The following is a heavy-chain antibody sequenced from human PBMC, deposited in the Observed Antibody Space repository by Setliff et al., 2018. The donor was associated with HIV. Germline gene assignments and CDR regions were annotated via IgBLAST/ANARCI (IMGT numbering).Heavy chain of an antibody. Sequence: SVKVPCKASGGSFNILGFTWVRQAPGQGLEWVGGIIPVVDAPIYAQRFQGRVVITADKSTGTAYMQLSSLKFEDTAVYYCATRPPGVHGFSIWGQGTMVTVSS. V-gene: IGHV1-69*06. CDR2: IIPVVDAP. J-gene: IGHJ3*02. CDR1: GGSFNILG. D-gene: IGHD3-10*01. CDR3: ATRPPGVHGFSI.